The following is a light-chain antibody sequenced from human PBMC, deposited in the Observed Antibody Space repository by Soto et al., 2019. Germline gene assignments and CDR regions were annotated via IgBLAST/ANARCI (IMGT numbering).Light chain of an antibody. J-gene: IGLJ2*01. V-gene: IGLV2-8*01. CDR3: SSYAGTKNFGV. CDR1: SSDVGGYNF. Sequence: QSALTQPPSASGSPGQSVTISCTGTSSDVGGYNFVSWYQRHPGKAPKLMIYDVSKRPSGVPDRFSGSKSGNTASLTVSGLQADDEADYYCSSYAGTKNFGVFGGGTKVTVL. CDR2: DVS.